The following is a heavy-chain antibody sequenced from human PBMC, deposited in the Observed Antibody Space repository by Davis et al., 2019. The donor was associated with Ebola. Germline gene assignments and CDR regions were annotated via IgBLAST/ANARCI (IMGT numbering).Heavy chain of an antibody. CDR3: ARKGPYCSGGSCYLRWFDP. D-gene: IGHD2-15*01. CDR2: IYYTGST. CDR1: GGPVSSGRYF. J-gene: IGHJ5*02. Sequence: PSETLSLTCTVSGGPVSSGRYFWSWIRQPPGKAPEWIGYIYYTGSTNYNSSLKSRVTISVDTSKNQFSLKLSSVTAADTAVYYCARKGPYCSGGSCYLRWFDPWGQGTLVTVSS. V-gene: IGHV4-61*01.